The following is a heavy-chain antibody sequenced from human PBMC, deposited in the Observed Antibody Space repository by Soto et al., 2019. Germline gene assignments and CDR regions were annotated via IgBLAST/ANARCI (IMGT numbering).Heavy chain of an antibody. D-gene: IGHD6-6*01. CDR1: GFTFSSYA. CDR3: AKRSSSYTFDY. CDR2: ISGSDDST. Sequence: GGSLRLSCAASGFTFSSYAMSWVRQAPGKGLEWVSVISGSDDSTYYADSVKGRFTISRDNSKNTLYLQMNSLRAEDTAVYYCAKRSSSYTFDYWGQGTLVNVSS. J-gene: IGHJ4*02. V-gene: IGHV3-23*01.